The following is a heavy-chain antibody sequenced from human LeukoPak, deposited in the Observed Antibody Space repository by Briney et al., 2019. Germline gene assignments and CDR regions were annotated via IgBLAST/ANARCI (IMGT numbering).Heavy chain of an antibody. CDR1: GFTFSSYN. CDR2: ISPSSSYI. CDR3: ARDSSYGDLEY. J-gene: IGHJ4*02. V-gene: IGHV3-21*01. D-gene: IGHD4-17*01. Sequence: GGSLRLSCAASGFTFSSYNMNWVRQAPGKGLEWVSSISPSSSYISYADSVKGRFTISRDNAKNSLHLQMNSLRAEDTAVYYCARDSSYGDLEYWGQGTLVTVSS.